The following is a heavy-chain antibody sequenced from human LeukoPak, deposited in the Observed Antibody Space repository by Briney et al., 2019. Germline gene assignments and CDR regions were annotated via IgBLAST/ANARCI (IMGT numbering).Heavy chain of an antibody. Sequence: ASETLSLTCAVYGGSFSGYYWSWIRQPPGKGLEWIGEINHSGSTNYNPSLKSRVTISVDTSKNQFSLKLISVTAADTAVYYCARVVDSHFDYWGQGTLVTVSS. V-gene: IGHV4-34*01. D-gene: IGHD2-2*01. CDR1: GGSFSGYY. CDR3: ARVVDSHFDY. CDR2: INHSGST. J-gene: IGHJ4*02.